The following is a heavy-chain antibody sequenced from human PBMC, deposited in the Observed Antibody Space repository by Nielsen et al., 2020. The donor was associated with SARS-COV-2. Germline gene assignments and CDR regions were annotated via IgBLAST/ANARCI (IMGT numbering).Heavy chain of an antibody. Sequence: GGSLRLSCAASGFTFSSYAMSWVRQAPGKGLEWVSGISWNSGSIGYADSVKGRFTISRDNAKNSLYLQMNSLRAEDTALYYCAKEGSGSYAYWGQGTLVTVSS. CDR2: ISWNSGSI. CDR1: GFTFSSYA. CDR3: AKEGSGSYAY. D-gene: IGHD1-26*01. V-gene: IGHV3-9*01. J-gene: IGHJ4*02.